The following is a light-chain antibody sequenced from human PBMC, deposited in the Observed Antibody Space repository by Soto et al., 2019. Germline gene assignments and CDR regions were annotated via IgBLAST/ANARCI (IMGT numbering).Light chain of an antibody. V-gene: IGKV3-20*01. CDR2: GAF. CDR1: QSVSDNY. CDR3: QQYGSSPRT. Sequence: EVVLTQSPGTLSLPPGEGATLYCSASQSVSDNYLAWYQQKPGQAPRLLIYGAFKRATGIPDRFSGSGSGTDFTLTISRMEPEDFAVYCCQQYGSSPRTFGQGTKV. J-gene: IGKJ1*01.